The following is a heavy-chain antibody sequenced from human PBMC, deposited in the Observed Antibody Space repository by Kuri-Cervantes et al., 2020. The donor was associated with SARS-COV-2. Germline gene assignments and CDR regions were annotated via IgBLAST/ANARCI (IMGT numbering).Heavy chain of an antibody. Sequence: SETLSLTCTVSGGSISRYYWSWIRQPPGKGLEWIGYMYYSGITNYDPSLKSRVTISVDTSKNQLSLKLSSVTAADTAVYYCARDNVLFSGSGFDLWGQGILVTVSS. J-gene: IGHJ4*02. CDR1: GGSISRYY. D-gene: IGHD1-26*01. V-gene: IGHV4-59*01. CDR3: ARDNVLFSGSGFDL. CDR2: MYYSGIT.